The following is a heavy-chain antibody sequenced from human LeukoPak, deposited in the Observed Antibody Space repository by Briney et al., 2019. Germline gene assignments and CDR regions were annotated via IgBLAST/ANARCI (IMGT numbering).Heavy chain of an antibody. Sequence: ASVKVSCKVSGYTLTELSMHWVRQAPGKGLEWMGGFDPEDGETIYAQKFQGRVTMTTDTSTSTAYMELRSLRSDDTAVYYCARVRYSYALGPWGQGTLVTVSS. D-gene: IGHD5-18*01. J-gene: IGHJ5*02. V-gene: IGHV1-24*01. CDR2: FDPEDGET. CDR1: GYTLTELS. CDR3: ARVRYSYALGP.